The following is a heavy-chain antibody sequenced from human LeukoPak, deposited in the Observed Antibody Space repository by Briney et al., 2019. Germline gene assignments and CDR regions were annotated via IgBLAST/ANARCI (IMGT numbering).Heavy chain of an antibody. CDR2: VNYNGGST. D-gene: IGHD3-10*01. CDR1: GFTFSNYA. CDR3: VKGRAGEAGRGFDY. J-gene: IGHJ4*02. Sequence: GGSLRLSCSASGFTFSNYAMHWVRQAPGKGLEYVSAVNYNGGSTYYADSVKGRFTISRDNSKNTLYLQMSSLRAEDTAVYYCVKGRAGEAGRGFDYWGQGTPVTVSS. V-gene: IGHV3-64D*08.